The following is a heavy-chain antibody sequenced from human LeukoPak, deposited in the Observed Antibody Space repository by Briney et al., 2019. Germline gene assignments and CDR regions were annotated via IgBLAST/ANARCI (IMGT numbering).Heavy chain of an antibody. D-gene: IGHD3-10*01. CDR1: GGSISSSSYY. J-gene: IGHJ4*02. CDR3: ARNAPTYYYGSGSLDY. Sequence: PSETLSLTCTVSGGSISSSSYYWGWIRQPPGKGLEWIGSIYYSGSTYYNPSLKSRVTISVDTSKNQFSLKLSSVTAADTAVYYCARNAPTYYYGSGSLDYWGQGTLVTVSS. V-gene: IGHV4-39*01. CDR2: IYYSGST.